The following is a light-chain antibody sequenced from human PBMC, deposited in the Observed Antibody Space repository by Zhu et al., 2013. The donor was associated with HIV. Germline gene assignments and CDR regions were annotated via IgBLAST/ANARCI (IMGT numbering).Light chain of an antibody. V-gene: IGKV1-39*01. CDR1: QSMSSY. Sequence: DIQLTQSPASLSASVGDRVTITCRASQSMSSYLNWYQQKPGKVPELLIYAASSLQSGVPSRFSGSGSGTDFTLTISSLQPEDFATYYCQQSYSTPRTFGQGTKGGNQT. CDR2: AAS. J-gene: IGKJ1*01. CDR3: QQSYSTPRT.